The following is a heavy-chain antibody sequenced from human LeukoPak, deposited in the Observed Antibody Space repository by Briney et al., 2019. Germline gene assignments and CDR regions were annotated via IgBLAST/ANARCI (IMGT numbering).Heavy chain of an antibody. CDR1: GFTISRSS. J-gene: IGHJ4*02. Sequence: GGSLRLSCAASGFTISRSSMHWVRQAPGKGLEFVSAISRSGGNTYYANSVKGRFTISRDASKNTLYLQVGSLRVEDMAVYYCARVGDRSGNGYSHWGQGTLVTVSS. D-gene: IGHD2-2*03. CDR2: ISRSGGNT. CDR3: ARVGDRSGNGYSH. V-gene: IGHV3-64*01.